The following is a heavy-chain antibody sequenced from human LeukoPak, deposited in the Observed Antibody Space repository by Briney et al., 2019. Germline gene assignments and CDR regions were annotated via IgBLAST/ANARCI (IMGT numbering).Heavy chain of an antibody. J-gene: IGHJ4*02. D-gene: IGHD3-16*01. CDR2: IFYSGST. CDR1: GDSFTRSDDY. Sequence: SETLSLTCTVSGDSFTRSDDYWGWVRQPPGKRLEWIGSIFYSGSTYYNPSLKSRVTMSLDTSKNQFSLKLSSVTAADTAVYYCARDYGTRPTPPRFDYWGQGTLITVSS. V-gene: IGHV4-39*07. CDR3: ARDYGTRPTPPRFDY.